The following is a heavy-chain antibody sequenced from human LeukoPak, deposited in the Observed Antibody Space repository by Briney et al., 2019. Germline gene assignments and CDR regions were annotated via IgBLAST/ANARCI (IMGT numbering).Heavy chain of an antibody. CDR3: ARVPEGTGTTVPSDY. Sequence: PRASVKVSCKASGYTFTSYGIGWVRQAPGQGLEWMGWISAYNGNTNYAQKLQGRVTMTTDTSTSTAYMELRSLRSDDTAVYYCARVPEGTGTTVPSDYWGQGTLVTVSS. J-gene: IGHJ4*02. CDR1: GYTFTSYG. D-gene: IGHD1-1*01. CDR2: ISAYNGNT. V-gene: IGHV1-18*01.